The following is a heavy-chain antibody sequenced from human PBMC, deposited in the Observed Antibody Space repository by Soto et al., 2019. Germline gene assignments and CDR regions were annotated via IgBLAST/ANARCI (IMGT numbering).Heavy chain of an antibody. V-gene: IGHV1-69*01. CDR3: ARNNGYEYLGNYSYYGMDV. CDR1: GGTFSSYP. J-gene: IGHJ6*02. Sequence: QVQLVQSGAEVKKLGSSVKVSCKASGGTFSSYPISWVRQAPGQGLEWMGGINPIFATTNYAQRFQGRVTITADESTSTAYMELSSLRSEDTAVYYCARNNGYEYLGNYSYYGMDVWGQGTTVTVSS. CDR2: INPIFATT. D-gene: IGHD5-12*01.